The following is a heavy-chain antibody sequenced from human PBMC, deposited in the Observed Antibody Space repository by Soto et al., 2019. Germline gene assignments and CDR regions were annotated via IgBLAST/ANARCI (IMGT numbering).Heavy chain of an antibody. J-gene: IGHJ4*02. CDR2: IYYSGST. CDR1: GGSSNSGGYY. CDR3: ARWPQLEPRFDY. D-gene: IGHD1-1*01. V-gene: IGHV4-31*03. Sequence: QVQLQESGPGLVKPSQTLSLTCTVSGGSSNSGGYYWSWIRQHPGKGLEWIGYIYYSGSTYYNPSLKSRVTISVNPSKNQFSLKLSSVTAADTAVYYCARWPQLEPRFDYWGQGTLVTVSS.